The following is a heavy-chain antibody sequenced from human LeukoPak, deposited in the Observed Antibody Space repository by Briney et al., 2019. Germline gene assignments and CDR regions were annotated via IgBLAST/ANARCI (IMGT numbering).Heavy chain of an antibody. CDR3: ATRGSDYDSSGYYLGY. CDR1: GFTFSSYS. Sequence: GGSLRLSCAASGFTFSSYSMNWVRQAPGKGLEWVSSISSSSSFIYYADSVKGRFTISRDNAKNSLYLQMNSLRAEDTAVYYCATRGSDYDSSGYYLGYWGQGTLVTVSS. V-gene: IGHV3-21*01. CDR2: ISSSSSFI. J-gene: IGHJ4*02. D-gene: IGHD3-22*01.